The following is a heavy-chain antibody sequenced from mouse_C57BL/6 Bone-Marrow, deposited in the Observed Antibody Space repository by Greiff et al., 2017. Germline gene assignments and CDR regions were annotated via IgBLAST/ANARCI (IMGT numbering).Heavy chain of an antibody. Sequence: VQLQQSGAELARPGASVKLSCKASGYTFTSYGISWVKQRTGQGLEWIGEIYPRSGNTCYNEKFKGKATLTADKSSSTAYMELRSLTSEDSAVYFCARRDWDPLDYWGQGTTLTVSS. V-gene: IGHV1-81*01. CDR3: ARRDWDPLDY. D-gene: IGHD4-1*01. J-gene: IGHJ2*01. CDR1: GYTFTSYG. CDR2: IYPRSGNT.